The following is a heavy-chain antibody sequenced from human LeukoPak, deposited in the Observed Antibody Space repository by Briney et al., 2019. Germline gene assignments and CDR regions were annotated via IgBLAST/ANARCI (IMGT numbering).Heavy chain of an antibody. J-gene: IGHJ4*02. CDR1: GYIFTSYG. CDR3: ARDSSVTLRFLEWLPDQAFDY. CDR2: INPNSGGT. V-gene: IGHV1-2*02. D-gene: IGHD3-3*01. Sequence: ASVKVSCKASGYIFTSYGISWVRQAPGQGLEWMGWINPNSGGTNYAQKFQGRVTMTRDTSISTAYMELSRLRSDDTAVYYCARDSSVTLRFLEWLPDQAFDYWGQGTLVTVSS.